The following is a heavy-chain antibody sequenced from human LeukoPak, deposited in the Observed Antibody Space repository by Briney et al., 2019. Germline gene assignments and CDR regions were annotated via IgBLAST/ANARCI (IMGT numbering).Heavy chain of an antibody. J-gene: IGHJ4*02. Sequence: GGSLRLSCAASGFTFSTYTMNWVRQAPGKGLEWVSYISSSSSTISYTDSVKGRFTISRDNAKNPLYLQMNSLRAEDTAVYYCVKDRGTSHFDYWGQGTLVTVSS. D-gene: IGHD3-10*01. V-gene: IGHV3-48*01. CDR2: ISSSSSTI. CDR3: VKDRGTSHFDY. CDR1: GFTFSTYT.